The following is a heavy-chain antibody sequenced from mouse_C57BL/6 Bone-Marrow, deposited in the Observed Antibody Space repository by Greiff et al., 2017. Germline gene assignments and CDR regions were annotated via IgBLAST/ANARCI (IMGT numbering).Heavy chain of an antibody. CDR3: ARRTTVVATRDWFAY. CDR1: GFTFSSYG. D-gene: IGHD1-1*01. Sequence: VQLKESGGDLVKPGGSLKLSCAASGFTFSSYGMSWVRQTPDKRLEWVATISSGGSYTYYPDSVKGRFTISRDNAKNTRYLQMSSLKSEDTAMYYCARRTTVVATRDWFAYWGQGTLVTVSA. J-gene: IGHJ3*01. V-gene: IGHV5-6*01. CDR2: ISSGGSYT.